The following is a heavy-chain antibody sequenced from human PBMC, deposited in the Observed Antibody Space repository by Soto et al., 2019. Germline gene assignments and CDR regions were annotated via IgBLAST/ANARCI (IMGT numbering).Heavy chain of an antibody. J-gene: IGHJ4*02. V-gene: IGHV1-69*13. Sequence: SVKVSCKASGYTFSSYAISWVRQAPGQGLEWMGGIIPIFGTANYAQKFQGRVTITADESTSTAYMELSSLRSEDTAVYYCARGYSYGPVFDYWGQGTLVTVSS. CDR1: GYTFSSYA. CDR3: ARGYSYGPVFDY. CDR2: IIPIFGTA. D-gene: IGHD5-18*01.